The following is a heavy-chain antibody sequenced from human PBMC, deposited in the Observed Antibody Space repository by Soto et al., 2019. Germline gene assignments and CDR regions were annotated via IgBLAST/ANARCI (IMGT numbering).Heavy chain of an antibody. CDR1: GFTFSNYS. CDR3: ANSWTTLTTGFDF. Sequence: GGSLRLPCVASGFTFSNYSRHWVRQAPGKGLGWVAVISSDGSEKSYLASVRDRFTISRDNSKNTLYLQMNNLRPEDTAMYYCANSWTTLTTGFDFWGQGALVTVSS. V-gene: IGHV3-30*18. D-gene: IGHD4-17*01. CDR2: ISSDGSEK. J-gene: IGHJ4*02.